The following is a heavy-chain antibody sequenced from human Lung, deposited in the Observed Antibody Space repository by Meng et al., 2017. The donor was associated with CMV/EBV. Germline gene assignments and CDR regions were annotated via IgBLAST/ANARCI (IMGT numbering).Heavy chain of an antibody. CDR3: ARGMGYQMLLDF. CDR2: ISSGSSGR. CDR1: GFSFKTYA. J-gene: IGHJ4*02. V-gene: IGHV3-21*05. Sequence: EVQLEGPGVGLVQPGGSVGLFCAASGFSFKTYAMNWVRQAPGKGLEWISYISSGSSGRSYAASVKGRFSISRDNTKNSLYLQMDSLRAEDTAVYYCARGMGYQMLLDFWGQGTLGTVSS. D-gene: IGHD2-2*01.